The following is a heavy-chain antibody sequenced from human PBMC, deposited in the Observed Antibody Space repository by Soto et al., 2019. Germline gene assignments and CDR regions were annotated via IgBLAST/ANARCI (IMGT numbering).Heavy chain of an antibody. D-gene: IGHD6-13*01. CDR1: GYSFTSYW. V-gene: IGHV5-51*01. Sequence: GESLKISCKGSGYSFTSYWIGWVRQMPGKGLECMGIIYPGDSDTRYSPSFQGQVTISADESISTAYLQWSSLKASDTAMYYCARTAEAGKYYYGLDVWGQGTTVTVSS. CDR2: IYPGDSDT. J-gene: IGHJ6*02. CDR3: ARTAEAGKYYYGLDV.